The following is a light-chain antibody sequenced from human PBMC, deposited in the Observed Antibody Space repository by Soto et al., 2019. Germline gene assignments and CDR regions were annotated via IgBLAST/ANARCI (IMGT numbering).Light chain of an antibody. J-gene: IGLJ1*01. CDR2: EVS. CDR3: SSYAGNNNYV. V-gene: IGLV2-14*01. CDR1: SNDVGNFNY. Sequence: QSALTQPASVSGSPGQSITISCTGTSNDVGNFNYVSWYQQHPGKAPKLMIYEVSNRPSGVSNRFSGSKSGNTASLTVSGLQADDEADYYCSSYAGNNNYVFGSATKLTVL.